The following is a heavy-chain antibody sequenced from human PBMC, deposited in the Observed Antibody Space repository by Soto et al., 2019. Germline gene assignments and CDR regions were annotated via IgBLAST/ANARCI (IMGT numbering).Heavy chain of an antibody. Sequence: PSETLSLTCTVSGGSISSYYWSWIRQPPGKGLEWIGYIYYSGSTNYNPSLKSRVTISVDTSKNQFSLKLSSVTAADTAVYYCAIGLFEYYDVCSGAGGPEFDPWGQGTLVTVSS. CDR1: GGSISSYY. J-gene: IGHJ5*02. CDR2: IYYSGST. V-gene: IGHV4-59*01. D-gene: IGHD3-3*01. CDR3: AIGLFEYYDVCSGAGGPEFDP.